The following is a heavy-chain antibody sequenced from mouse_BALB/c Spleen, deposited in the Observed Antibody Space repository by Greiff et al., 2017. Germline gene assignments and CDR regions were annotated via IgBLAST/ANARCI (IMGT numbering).Heavy chain of an antibody. Sequence: EVQRVESGGGLVKPGGSLKLSCAASGFTFSSYAMFWVRQTPEERLEWVASISSGGSTYYPDSVKGRFTISRDNARNILYLQMSSLRSEDTAMYYCARAENTGFAYWGQGTLVTVSA. CDR2: ISSGGST. V-gene: IGHV5-6-5*01. CDR1: GFTFSSYA. CDR3: ARAENTGFAY. J-gene: IGHJ3*01.